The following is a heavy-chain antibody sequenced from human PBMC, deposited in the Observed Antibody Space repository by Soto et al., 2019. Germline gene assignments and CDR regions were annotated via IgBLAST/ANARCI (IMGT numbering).Heavy chain of an antibody. D-gene: IGHD3-22*01. CDR1: GFTFSSYS. V-gene: IGHV3-48*04. CDR3: ARSQNYYDSSGYNEYFQH. CDR2: ISSSSSTI. J-gene: IGHJ1*01. Sequence: QPGGSLRLSCAASGFTFSSYSMNWVRQAPGKGLEWVSYISSSSSTIYYADSVKGRFTISRDNAKNSLYLQMNSLRAEDTAVYYCARSQNYYDSSGYNEYFQHWGQGTLVTVSS.